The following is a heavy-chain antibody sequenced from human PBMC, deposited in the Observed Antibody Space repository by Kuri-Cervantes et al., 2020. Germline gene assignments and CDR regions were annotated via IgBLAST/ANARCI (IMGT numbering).Heavy chain of an antibody. CDR3: ARGDYYYYYYMDV. CDR2: IYFSGTT. V-gene: IGHV4-61*08. J-gene: IGHJ6*03. CDR1: GGSVSSGAYY. Sequence: GSLRLSCTVSGGSVSSGAYYWTWIRQPPGKELEWIGNIYFSGTTNYNPSLKSRVTISIDTSNNQFSLKLTSVTAADTAVYYCARGDYYYYYYMDVWGKGTSVTVSS. D-gene: IGHD2-21*02.